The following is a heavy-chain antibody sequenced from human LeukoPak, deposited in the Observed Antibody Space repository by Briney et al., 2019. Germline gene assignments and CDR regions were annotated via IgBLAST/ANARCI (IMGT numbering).Heavy chain of an antibody. D-gene: IGHD3-10*01. CDR1: GFTFDDYA. V-gene: IGHV3-9*01. CDR3: ARDQVEGSGSYPFREYYYYGMDV. J-gene: IGHJ6*02. Sequence: GGSLRLSCAASGFTFDDYAMHWVRQAPGKGLEWVSGISWNSGSIGYADSVKGRFTISRDNAKNSLYLQMNSLRAEDTALYYCARDQVEGSGSYPFREYYYYGMDVWGQGTTVTVSS. CDR2: ISWNSGSI.